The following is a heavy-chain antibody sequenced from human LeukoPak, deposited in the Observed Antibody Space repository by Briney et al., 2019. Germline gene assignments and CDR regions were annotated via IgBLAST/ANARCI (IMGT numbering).Heavy chain of an antibody. J-gene: IGHJ6*03. CDR2: ISGSAYST. V-gene: IGHV3-23*01. Sequence: GGSLRLSCAASGFTFSSYAMSWVRQAPGKGLEWVSAISGSAYSTYYADSVKGRFSISRDNSKNTLYLQMNSLRAEDTAVYYCAKNIWTEMATIYYYMDVWGKGTTVTVSS. CDR3: AKNIWTEMATIYYYMDV. CDR1: GFTFSSYA. D-gene: IGHD5-24*01.